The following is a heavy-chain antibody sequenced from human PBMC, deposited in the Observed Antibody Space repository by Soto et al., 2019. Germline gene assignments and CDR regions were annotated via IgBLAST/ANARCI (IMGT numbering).Heavy chain of an antibody. CDR2: IIPILGIA. Sequence: ASVKVSCKASGGTFSSYTISWVRQAPGQGLEWMGRIIPILGIANYAQKFQGRVTITADKSTSTAYMELSSLRSEDTAVYYCARERYCSGGSCYSDFDYWGQGTLVIVSS. CDR3: ARERYCSGGSCYSDFDY. V-gene: IGHV1-69*04. J-gene: IGHJ4*02. D-gene: IGHD2-15*01. CDR1: GGTFSSYT.